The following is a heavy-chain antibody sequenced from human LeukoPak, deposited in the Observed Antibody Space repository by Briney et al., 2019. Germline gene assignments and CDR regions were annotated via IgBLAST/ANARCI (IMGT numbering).Heavy chain of an antibody. CDR1: GFTFSNAW. D-gene: IGHD3-10*01. J-gene: IGHJ4*02. CDR2: IKSKTDGGTT. V-gene: IGHV3-15*01. CDR3: TTVKFPWFGELLFYFDY. Sequence: GGSLRLSCAASGFTFSNAWMSWVRQAPGKGLEWVGRIKSKTDGGTTDYAAPVKGRFTISRDDSKNTLYLQMNSLKTEDTAVYYCTTVKFPWFGELLFYFDYWGQGTLVTVSS.